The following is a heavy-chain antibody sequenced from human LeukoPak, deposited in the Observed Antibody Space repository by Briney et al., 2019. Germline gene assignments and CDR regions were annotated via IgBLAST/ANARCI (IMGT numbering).Heavy chain of an antibody. D-gene: IGHD3-16*02. V-gene: IGHV1/OR15-2*02. Sequence: ASVKVSCKASGYTFSGYYMHWVRQAPGQGPEWMGWINMYNGNTNYAQKLQGRVTMTTDTSTSTAYMELRSLRSDDTAVYYCARVVGNYVWGSYRPEGCFDSWGQGTLVTVSS. CDR1: GYTFSGYY. J-gene: IGHJ4*02. CDR3: ARVVGNYVWGSYRPEGCFDS. CDR2: INMYNGNT.